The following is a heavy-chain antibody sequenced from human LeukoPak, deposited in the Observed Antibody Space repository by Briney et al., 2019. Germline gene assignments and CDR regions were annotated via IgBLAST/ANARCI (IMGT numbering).Heavy chain of an antibody. CDR1: GFTFSSYS. CDR3: ARDEGYCSSTSCHGPNDY. J-gene: IGHJ4*02. Sequence: GGSLRLSCAASGFTFSSYSMNWVRQAPGKGLEWVSSISSSSSYIYYADSVKGRFTISRDNAKNSLYLQMNSLRAEGTAVYYCARDEGYCSSTSCHGPNDYWGQGTLVTVSS. CDR2: ISSSSSYI. V-gene: IGHV3-21*01. D-gene: IGHD2-2*01.